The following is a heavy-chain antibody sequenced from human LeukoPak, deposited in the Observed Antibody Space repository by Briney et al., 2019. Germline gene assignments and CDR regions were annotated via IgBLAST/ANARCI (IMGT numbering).Heavy chain of an antibody. CDR2: IYYSGST. J-gene: IGHJ5*02. CDR1: GGSISSYY. Sequence: PSETLSLTCTVSGGSISSYYWSWIRQPPGKGLEWIGYIYYSGSTNYNPSLKSRVTISVDTSKNQFSLKLSSVTAADTAVYYCARGPPGIMVGATPRWFDPWGQGTLVTVSS. V-gene: IGHV4-59*01. CDR3: ARGPPGIMVGATPRWFDP. D-gene: IGHD1-26*01.